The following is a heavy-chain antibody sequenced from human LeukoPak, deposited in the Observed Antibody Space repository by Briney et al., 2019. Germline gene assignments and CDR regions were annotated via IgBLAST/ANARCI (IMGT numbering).Heavy chain of an antibody. CDR2: MKLDGSEK. CDR3: ARGARYCSSGSCYSWFDP. J-gene: IGHJ5*02. D-gene: IGHD2-15*01. V-gene: IGHV3-7*01. CDR1: GFTFRSYW. Sequence: GGSLRLSCAASGFTFRSYWMSWVRQAPGKGLEWVANMKLDGSEKYCVDSVKGRFTISSDNAKNSLYLQMNSLRVDDTAVYYCARGARYCSSGSCYSWFDPWGQGTLVTVSS.